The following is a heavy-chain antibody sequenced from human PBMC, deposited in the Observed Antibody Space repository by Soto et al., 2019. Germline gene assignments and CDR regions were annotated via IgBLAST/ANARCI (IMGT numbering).Heavy chain of an antibody. CDR2: VNPSYGDT. D-gene: IGHD6-6*01. CDR1: GYTFTFYY. J-gene: IGHJ4*02. V-gene: IGHV1-46*01. Sequence: QVQLVQSGAEVRKPGASVRISCKASGYTFTFYYIHWVRQAPGQGLEWMGTVNPSYGDTAYSQKFQGRVTLVRDTSTTTVYMDLSSRRSEDTAVYFCARGSEVESRQLVDFWGQGSLVSVSS. CDR3: ARGSEVESRQLVDF.